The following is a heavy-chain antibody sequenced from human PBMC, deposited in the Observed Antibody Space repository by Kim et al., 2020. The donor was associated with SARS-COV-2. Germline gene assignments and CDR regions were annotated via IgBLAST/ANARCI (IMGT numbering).Heavy chain of an antibody. Sequence: SETLSLTCVVSGGSITNSDWWTWVRQSPERGLEWIGEVYHRGNTNYSPSLKSRVTMSADKAKNQISLILTSVTAADTAVYYCARSPRRVIAPATYYNYGMDVWGQGTPVIVSS. CDR1: GGSITNSDW. V-gene: IGHV4-4*02. J-gene: IGHJ6*02. CDR3: ARSPRRVIAPATYYNYGMDV. CDR2: VYHRGNT. D-gene: IGHD2-15*01.